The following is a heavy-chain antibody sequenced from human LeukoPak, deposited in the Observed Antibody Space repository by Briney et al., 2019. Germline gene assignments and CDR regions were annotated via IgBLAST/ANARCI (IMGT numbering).Heavy chain of an antibody. CDR2: INPNSGGT. V-gene: IGHV1-2*02. D-gene: IGHD6-6*01. CDR1: GYTFTGYY. Sequence: ASVKVSCKASGYTFTGYYMHWVRQAPGQGLEWMGWINPNSGGTNYAQKFQGRVTMTRDTSISTAYMELSRLRSDDTAVCYCARGVEEQLVLFDYWGQGTLVTVSS. J-gene: IGHJ4*02. CDR3: ARGVEEQLVLFDY.